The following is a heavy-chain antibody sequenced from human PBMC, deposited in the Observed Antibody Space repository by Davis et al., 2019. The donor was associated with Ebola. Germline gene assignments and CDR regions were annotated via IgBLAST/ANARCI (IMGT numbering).Heavy chain of an antibody. CDR1: GFTFNIYG. J-gene: IGHJ4*02. V-gene: IGHV3-33*01. CDR2: IWYEGRNT. D-gene: IGHD7-27*01. Sequence: GGSLRLSCDASGFTFNIYGMHWVRQAPGKGLEWVAVIWYEGRNTYYADSVKGRFTISRDNSKNTLYLQMNSLRVEDTAVYFCAREPGEDASDYWGQGTLVTVSS. CDR3: AREPGEDASDY.